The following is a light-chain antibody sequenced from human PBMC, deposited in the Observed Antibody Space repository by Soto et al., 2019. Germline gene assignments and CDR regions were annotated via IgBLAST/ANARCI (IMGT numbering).Light chain of an antibody. J-gene: IGKJ5*01. CDR1: QSISRW. V-gene: IGKV1-5*01. Sequence: DIEMSQSPSSLSASVGDRVTITCRASQSISRWLAWYQQKPGKAPKALIYDASTLRSGVPSRFSGGGSGTEFTLTISSLQPDDFATYYCQQYNTYSTFGQGTRLEIK. CDR3: QQYNTYST. CDR2: DAS.